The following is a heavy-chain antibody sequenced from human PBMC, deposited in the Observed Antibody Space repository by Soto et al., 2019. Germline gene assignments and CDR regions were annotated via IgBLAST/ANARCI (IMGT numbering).Heavy chain of an antibody. CDR3: ARHLGDSNAYYYYYYMDV. J-gene: IGHJ6*03. D-gene: IGHD3-16*01. V-gene: IGHV5-51*01. CDR1: GYSFTSYW. Sequence: GESLKISCKGSGYSFTSYWIGWVRQMPGKGLEWMGIIYPGDSDTRYSPSFQGQVTISADKSISTAYLQWSSLKASDTAMYYCARHLGDSNAYYYYYYMDVWGKGTTVTVSS. CDR2: IYPGDSDT.